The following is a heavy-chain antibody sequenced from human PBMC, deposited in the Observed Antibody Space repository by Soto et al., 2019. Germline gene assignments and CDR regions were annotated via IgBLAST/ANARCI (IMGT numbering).Heavy chain of an antibody. CDR3: AKGWYCSVGSCQAVDY. D-gene: IGHD2-15*01. V-gene: IGHV3-30*18. Sequence: QVQLVESGGGVVQPGRSLRLSCAASGVTFSSYGMHWVRQAPGKGLEWVAVISYDGSNKYYADSVKSRFTISRDNSKNTLYLQINILRAEDTAVYYCAKGWYCSVGSCQAVDYWGQGTVVTVSS. J-gene: IGHJ4*02. CDR2: ISYDGSNK. CDR1: GVTFSSYG.